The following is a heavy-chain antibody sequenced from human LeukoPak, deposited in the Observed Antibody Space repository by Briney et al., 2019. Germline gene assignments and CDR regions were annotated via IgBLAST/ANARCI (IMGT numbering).Heavy chain of an antibody. Sequence: GRSLRLSCAASGFTFSSYGMHWVRQAPGKGLEWVAVIWYDGSNKYYADSVKGRFTTSRENSKNTLYLQMNSLRAEDTAVYYCARDPAAGTAGAFDIWGQGKMVTVSS. CDR2: IWYDGSNK. D-gene: IGHD6-13*01. V-gene: IGHV3-33*01. CDR3: ARDPAAGTAGAFDI. J-gene: IGHJ3*02. CDR1: GFTFSSYG.